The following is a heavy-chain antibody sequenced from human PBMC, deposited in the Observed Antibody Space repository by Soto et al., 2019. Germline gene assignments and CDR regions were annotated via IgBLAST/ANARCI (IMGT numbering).Heavy chain of an antibody. D-gene: IGHD6-6*01. V-gene: IGHV3-74*01. CDR3: ARDHYSSSSVDYYYGMDV. Sequence: GGSLRLSCAASGFTFSSYWMHWVRQAPGKGLVWVSRINSDGSSTSYADSVKGRFTISRDNAKNTLYLQMNSLRAEDTAVYYCARDHYSSSSVDYYYGMDVWGQGTTVTVSS. CDR1: GFTFSSYW. J-gene: IGHJ6*02. CDR2: INSDGSST.